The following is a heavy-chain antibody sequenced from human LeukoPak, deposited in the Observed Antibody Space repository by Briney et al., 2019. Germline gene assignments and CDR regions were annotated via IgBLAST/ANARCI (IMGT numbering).Heavy chain of an antibody. D-gene: IGHD3-22*01. CDR3: ARGPHYDSSGYYGPYYYYYMDV. J-gene: IGHJ6*03. V-gene: IGHV4-34*01. CDR1: GGSFSGYF. Sequence: PSETLSLTCAVYGGSFSGYFLNWIRQPPGKGLEWIGEINHSGSTNYNPSLKSRVTISVDTSKNQFSLRLSSVTAADTAVYYCARGPHYDSSGYYGPYYYYYMDVWGKGTTVTISS. CDR2: INHSGST.